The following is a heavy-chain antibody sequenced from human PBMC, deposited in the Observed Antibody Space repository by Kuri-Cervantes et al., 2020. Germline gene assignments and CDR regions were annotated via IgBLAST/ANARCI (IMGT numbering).Heavy chain of an antibody. CDR2: MNPNSGNT. V-gene: IGHV1-8*01. D-gene: IGHD3-10*01. Sequence: SVKDSCKASGYTFTSYDINWVRQATGQGLEWMGWMNPNSGNTGYAQKFQGRVTMTRNTSISTAYMELSSLRSEDTAVYYCARGWFGELSSAFDIWGQGTMVTVSS. CDR3: ARGWFGELSSAFDI. CDR1: GYTFTSYD. J-gene: IGHJ3*02.